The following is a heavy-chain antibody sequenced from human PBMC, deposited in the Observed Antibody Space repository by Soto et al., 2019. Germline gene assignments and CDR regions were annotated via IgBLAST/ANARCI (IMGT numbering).Heavy chain of an antibody. D-gene: IGHD6-13*01. CDR1: GFTFRSYS. J-gene: IGHJ5*02. V-gene: IGHV3-48*02. CDR2: ISSSSTTI. Sequence: VGSLRLSCVASGFTFRSYSMNWVRQAPGKGLEWVSHISSSSTTINYADSVKGRFTISRDNAKNSLYLQMNSLRDEDTAVYYCAREGHGSTWLNWFDPWGQGTLVTVSS. CDR3: AREGHGSTWLNWFDP.